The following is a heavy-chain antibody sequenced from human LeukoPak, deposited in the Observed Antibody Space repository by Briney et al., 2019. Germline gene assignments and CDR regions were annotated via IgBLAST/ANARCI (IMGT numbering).Heavy chain of an antibody. CDR1: VGSVSSGSVSSRTYY. J-gene: IGHJ4*02. CDR2: IYNSGTTNYKEST. CDR3: ARGNWRALGEDS. D-gene: IGHD3-16*01. V-gene: IGHV4-61*02. Sequence: SETLSLTCTISVGSVSSGSVSSRTYYWSWIRQPAGKGLERSGRIYNSGTTNYKESTNYNPSLKSRVSISVSTSKKQFSLKLTSVTAADTAVYYCARGNWRALGEDSWGQGTLVTVSS.